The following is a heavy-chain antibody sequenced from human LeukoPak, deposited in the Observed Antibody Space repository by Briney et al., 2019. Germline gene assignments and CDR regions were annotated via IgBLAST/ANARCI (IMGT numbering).Heavy chain of an antibody. Sequence: GGSLRLSCAASGFTFSSYWMSWVRQAPGKGLEWVAVVAKDGGHKVYSDSVKGRLSISRDNSKNTAFLQMDSLRAEDAAVYFCAREHSHSNWFFDLWGPGTPVTVSS. CDR3: AREHSHSNWFFDL. CDR2: VAKDGGHK. CDR1: GFTFSSYW. V-gene: IGHV3-30*03. D-gene: IGHD4-11*01. J-gene: IGHJ2*01.